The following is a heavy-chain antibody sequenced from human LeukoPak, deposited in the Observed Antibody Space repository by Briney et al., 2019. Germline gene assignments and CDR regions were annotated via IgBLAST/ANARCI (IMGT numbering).Heavy chain of an antibody. CDR2: IYYSGST. Sequence: PSETLSLTCTVSGGSISSSSYYWGWIRQPPGKGLEWIGSIYYSGSTYYNPSLKSRVTISVDTSKNQFSPKLSSVTAADTAVYYCARHGAIPIPPGGSYTGNWFDPWGQGTLVTVSS. J-gene: IGHJ5*02. V-gene: IGHV4-39*01. D-gene: IGHD1-26*01. CDR1: GGSISSSSYY. CDR3: ARHGAIPIPPGGSYTGNWFDP.